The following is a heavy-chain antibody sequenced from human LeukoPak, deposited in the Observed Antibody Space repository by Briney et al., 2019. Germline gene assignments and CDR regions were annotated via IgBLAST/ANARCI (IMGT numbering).Heavy chain of an antibody. CDR1: GFTFSSYE. D-gene: IGHD5-18*01. Sequence: GGSLRLSCAASGFTFSSYEMNWVRQAPGKGLEWVSYISSSGSTIYYADSVKGRFTISRDNAKNSLYLQMNSLRAEDTAVYYCARARWIQLWYYSDYYYYMDVWGKGTTVTVSS. CDR2: ISSSGSTI. CDR3: ARARWIQLWYYSDYYYYMDV. J-gene: IGHJ6*03. V-gene: IGHV3-48*03.